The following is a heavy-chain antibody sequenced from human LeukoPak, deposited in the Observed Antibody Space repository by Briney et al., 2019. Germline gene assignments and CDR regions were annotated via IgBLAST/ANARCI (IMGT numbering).Heavy chain of an antibody. CDR3: ARGGSVAYYDILTGRYYFDY. CDR2: INAGNGNT. D-gene: IGHD3-9*01. J-gene: IGHJ4*02. V-gene: IGHV1-3*03. CDR1: GYTFTSYA. Sequence: ASVKVSCKASGYTFTSYAMHWVRQAPGQRLEWMGWINAGNGNTKYSQEFQGRVTITRDTSASTAYMELSSLRSEDMAVYYCARGGSVAYYDILTGRYYFDYWGQGTLVTVSS.